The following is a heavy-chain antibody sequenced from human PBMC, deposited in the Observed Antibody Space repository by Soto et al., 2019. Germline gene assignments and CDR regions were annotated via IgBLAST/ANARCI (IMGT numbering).Heavy chain of an antibody. Sequence: QVQLVQSGAEVKKPGSSVKVSCKASGGTFSSYTINWVRQAPGQGLEWVGRIIPILGIAKNAQKFQGRVTITAEKSTSTADMELSSLRSEDTAVYYCAAEYGANSAWGQGTLVTVSS. CDR1: GGTFSSYT. D-gene: IGHD4-17*01. J-gene: IGHJ4*02. CDR2: IIPILGIA. CDR3: AAEYGANSA. V-gene: IGHV1-69*02.